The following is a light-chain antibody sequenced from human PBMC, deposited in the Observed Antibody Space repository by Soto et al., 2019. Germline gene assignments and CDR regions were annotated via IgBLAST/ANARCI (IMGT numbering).Light chain of an antibody. CDR2: GAS. Sequence: EIVMTQSPSTLSVSPGERATPSCRASQSVSNNLAWYQQKPGQAPRLLIYGASTRATSFPARFSGSGSGTDFTLTISSLQSEDFAVYYCQQYNNWPWTFGQGTKVDIK. CDR1: QSVSNN. V-gene: IGKV3-15*01. J-gene: IGKJ1*01. CDR3: QQYNNWPWT.